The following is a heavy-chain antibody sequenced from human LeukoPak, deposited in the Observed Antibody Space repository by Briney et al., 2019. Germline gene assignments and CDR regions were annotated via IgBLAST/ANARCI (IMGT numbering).Heavy chain of an antibody. CDR3: AKDRDGDFHFYLDV. D-gene: IGHD4-17*01. J-gene: IGHJ6*04. V-gene: IGHV3-23*01. CDR2: ISATGAKT. Sequence: PGGSLRLSCEASGFTFSVYAMSWIRQAPGKGLEWVSLISATGAKTSYADSVEGRFTISRDNSRNMVFLQMHSLRAEDTAVYYCAKDRDGDFHFYLDVWGKGTTVSVSS. CDR1: GFTFSVYA.